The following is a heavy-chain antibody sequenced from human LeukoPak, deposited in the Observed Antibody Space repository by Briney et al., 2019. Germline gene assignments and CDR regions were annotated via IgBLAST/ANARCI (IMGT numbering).Heavy chain of an antibody. Sequence: GGSLRLSCGASRFIFRSSWMSWLRQAPGKGLEWVATIDPDERDKSYVASVKGRFTISGDNAKNSLYLQMNSLRAEDTAVYYCAREAGLASRRNNWFDPWGQGTLVTVSS. CDR2: IDPDERDK. CDR3: AREAGLASRRNNWFDP. V-gene: IGHV3-7*01. CDR1: RFIFRSSW. J-gene: IGHJ5*02. D-gene: IGHD3/OR15-3a*01.